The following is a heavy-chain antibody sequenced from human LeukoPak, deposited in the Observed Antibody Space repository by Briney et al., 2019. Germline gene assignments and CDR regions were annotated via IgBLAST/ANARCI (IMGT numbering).Heavy chain of an antibody. CDR1: GASVSSDTYY. D-gene: IGHD3-16*01. V-gene: IGHV4-61*01. CDR2: ISYSGIT. CDR3: ATRPPGESYVPYFDF. J-gene: IGHJ4*02. Sequence: PSETLSLTCTVSGASVSSDTYYWSWIRQPTGKGLEWIGYISYSGITNYNPSLKSRVTISVDTSKNQFSLKLRSVTAADTAVYYCATRPPGESYVPYFDFWGQGTPVTVSS.